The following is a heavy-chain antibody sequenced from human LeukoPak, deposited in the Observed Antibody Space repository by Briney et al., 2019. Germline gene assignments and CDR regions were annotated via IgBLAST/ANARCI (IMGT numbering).Heavy chain of an antibody. Sequence: PGGSLRLSCAASGFTFSSYAMNWVRQAPGKGLEWVSAISGSGGSTYYADSVKGRFTIPRDNSKNTLYLQMNSLRAEDTAIYYCARELFDFDYWGQGTLVTVSS. D-gene: IGHD3-10*01. CDR2: ISGSGGST. J-gene: IGHJ4*02. V-gene: IGHV3-23*01. CDR1: GFTFSSYA. CDR3: ARELFDFDY.